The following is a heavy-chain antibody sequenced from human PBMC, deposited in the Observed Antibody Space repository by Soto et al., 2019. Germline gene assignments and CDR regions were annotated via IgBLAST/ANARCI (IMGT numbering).Heavy chain of an antibody. CDR1: GFTFSSYG. CDR2: ISYDGSNK. Sequence: PGGSLRLSCAASGFTFSSYGMHWVRQAPGKGLEWVAVISYDGSNKYYADSVKGRFTISRDNSKNTLYLQMNSLRAEDTAVYYCAKDVNSGGSYAIDYWGQGTLVTVSS. CDR3: AKDVNSGGSYAIDY. V-gene: IGHV3-30*18. J-gene: IGHJ4*02. D-gene: IGHD1-26*01.